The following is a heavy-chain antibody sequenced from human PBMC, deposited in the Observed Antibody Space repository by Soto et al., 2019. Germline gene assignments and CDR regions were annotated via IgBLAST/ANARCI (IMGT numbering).Heavy chain of an antibody. V-gene: IGHV4-31*03. J-gene: IGHJ5*02. D-gene: IGHD3-9*01. CDR1: GGSISSGGYY. CDR3: AREGGDWLGDWFDP. CDR2: IYYSGST. Sequence: SETLSLTCTVSGGSISSGGYYWSWIRQHPGKGLEWIGYIYYSGSTYYNPSLKSRVTISVDTSKNQFSLKLSSVTAADTAVYYCAREGGDWLGDWFDPWGQGTLVTVSS.